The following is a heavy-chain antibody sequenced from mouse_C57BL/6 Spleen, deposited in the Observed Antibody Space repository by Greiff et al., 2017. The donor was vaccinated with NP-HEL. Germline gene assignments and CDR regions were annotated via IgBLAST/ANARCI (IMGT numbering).Heavy chain of an antibody. J-gene: IGHJ2*01. V-gene: IGHV5-17*01. Sequence: EVQLVESGGGLVKPGGSLKLSCAASGFTFSDYGMHWVRQAPEKGLEWVAYISSGSSTIYYADTVKGRFTISIDNAKNTLFLQMTSLRSEDTSMYYCASDIDYDAFDYWGQGTTLTVSS. CDR2: ISSGSSTI. D-gene: IGHD2-4*01. CDR1: GFTFSDYG. CDR3: ASDIDYDAFDY.